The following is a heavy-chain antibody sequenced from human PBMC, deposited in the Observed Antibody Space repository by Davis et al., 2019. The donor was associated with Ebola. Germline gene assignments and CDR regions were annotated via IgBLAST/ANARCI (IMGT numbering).Heavy chain of an antibody. CDR1: GGSISGTYY. CDR3: ATDGSSSRDY. CDR2: IYNSGST. Sequence: SETLSLTCTVSGGSISGTYYWNWIRQPPGKGLEWIGYIYNSGSTTYNPSLKSRVTISVDTSKNQFSLKLSSVTAADTAVYYCATDGSSSRDYWGQGTLVTVSS. V-gene: IGHV4-4*08. J-gene: IGHJ4*02. D-gene: IGHD6-6*01.